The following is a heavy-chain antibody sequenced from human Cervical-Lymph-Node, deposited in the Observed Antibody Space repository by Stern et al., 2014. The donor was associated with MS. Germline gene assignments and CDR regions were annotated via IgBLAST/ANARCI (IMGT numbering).Heavy chain of an antibody. CDR2: IYYSGST. CDR3: ARDYRGSSFDY. D-gene: IGHD4-11*01. Sequence: QDQLVQSGPGLVKPSETLSLTCTVSGGSVSSGSYYWSWIRQPPGKGLEWIGYIYYSGSTNYNPSLKSRVTISVDTSKNQFSLKLSSVTAADTAVYYCARDYRGSSFDYWGQGTLVTVSS. V-gene: IGHV4-61*01. CDR1: GGSVSSGSYY. J-gene: IGHJ4*02.